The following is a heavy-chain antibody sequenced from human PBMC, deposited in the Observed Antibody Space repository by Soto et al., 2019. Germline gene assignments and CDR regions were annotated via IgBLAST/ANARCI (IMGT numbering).Heavy chain of an antibody. CDR3: ASISSWYSMDYFDY. D-gene: IGHD6-13*01. CDR1: GFTFSSYA. Sequence: PGGSLRLSCAASGFTFSSYAMHCVRQAPGKGLEWVAVISYDGSNKYHADSVKGRFTISRDNSKNTLYLQMNSLRAEDTAVYYCASISSWYSMDYFDYWGQGTLVTSPQ. CDR2: ISYDGSNK. J-gene: IGHJ4*02. V-gene: IGHV3-30-3*01.